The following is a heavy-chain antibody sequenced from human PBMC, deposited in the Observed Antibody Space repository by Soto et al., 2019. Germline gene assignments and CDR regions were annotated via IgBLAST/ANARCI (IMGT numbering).Heavy chain of an antibody. CDR1: CGSISSSNW. CDR3: ARELAVYAIGYYYYGMDV. Sequence: PSETLSLTCAVSCGSISSSNWWSWVRQPPGKGLEWIGEIYHSGSTNYNPSLKSRVTISVDKSKNQFSLKLSSVTAADTAVYYCARELAVYAIGYYYYGMDVWGQGTTVTVSS. D-gene: IGHD2-8*02. CDR2: IYHSGST. V-gene: IGHV4-4*02. J-gene: IGHJ6*02.